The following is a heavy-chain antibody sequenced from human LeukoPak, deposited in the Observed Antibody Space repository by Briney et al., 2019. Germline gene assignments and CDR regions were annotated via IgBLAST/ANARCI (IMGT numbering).Heavy chain of an antibody. D-gene: IGHD3-10*01. V-gene: IGHV4-59*01. J-gene: IGHJ4*02. Sequence: PSETLSLTCTVSGGSISGYYWTWIRQPPGKGLEYIGYIYYSGSTNYNPSLKSRVTISVDTSKNQFSLKLSSVTAADTAVYYCARVGTYGSGSYLSWLDYWGQGTLVTVSS. CDR1: GGSISGYY. CDR3: ARVGTYGSGSYLSWLDY. CDR2: IYYSGST.